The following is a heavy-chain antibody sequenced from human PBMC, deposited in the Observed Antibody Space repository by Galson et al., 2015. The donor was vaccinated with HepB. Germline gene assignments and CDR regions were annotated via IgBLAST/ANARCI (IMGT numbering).Heavy chain of an antibody. V-gene: IGHV3-21*01. J-gene: IGHJ4*02. CDR3: ASGGREQQWLVRHFDY. Sequence: SLRLSCAASGFTLSSYSMNWVRQAPGKGLEWVSSISSSTSYIYYADSVKGRFTISRDNAKNSLYLQMNSQRAEDTAVYYCASGGREQQWLVRHFDYWGQGTLVTVSS. CDR1: GFTLSSYS. CDR2: ISSSTSYI. D-gene: IGHD6-19*01.